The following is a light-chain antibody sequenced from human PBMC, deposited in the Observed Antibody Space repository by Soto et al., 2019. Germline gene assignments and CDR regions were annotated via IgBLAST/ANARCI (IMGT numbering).Light chain of an antibody. V-gene: IGKV1-39*01. J-gene: IGKJ1*01. CDR3: RQSYNTPRT. Sequence: DIQMTQSPSSLSASVGDRVSITCRARQAISSYLNWYKQEPGKAPKLLIYAASGLQSGVPSRFSGSGSGTDFTLTITNLQPGDFATYYCRQSYNTPRTFGQGPKVEVK. CDR2: AAS. CDR1: QAISSY.